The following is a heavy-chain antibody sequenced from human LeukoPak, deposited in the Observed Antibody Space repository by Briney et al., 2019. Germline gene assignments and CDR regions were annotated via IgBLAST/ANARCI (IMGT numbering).Heavy chain of an antibody. D-gene: IGHD1-14*01. Sequence: ASVKVSCKTSGNTFSSNIINWVRQAPGQRLDWMGWINAGNGNTKYSEKFQGRVTITRDTSASTVYMEMSGLRSEDTAVYYCARERPTTTAFHVWGQGTMVTVS. CDR2: INAGNGNT. J-gene: IGHJ3*01. CDR3: ARERPTTTAFHV. V-gene: IGHV1-3*01. CDR1: GNTFSSNI.